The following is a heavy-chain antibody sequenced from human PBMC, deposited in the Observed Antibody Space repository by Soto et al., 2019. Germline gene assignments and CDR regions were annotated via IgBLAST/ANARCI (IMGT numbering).Heavy chain of an antibody. Sequence: GGSLRLSCATSGFTFSSYSMKWVRQAPGKVLEWVSSISSSSSYIYYADSVKGRFTISRDNAKNSLYLQMNSLRAEDTAVYYCARMGFPYYYYGMDVWGQGTTVTVSS. D-gene: IGHD3-10*01. CDR1: GFTFSSYS. CDR2: ISSSSSYI. J-gene: IGHJ6*02. CDR3: ARMGFPYYYYGMDV. V-gene: IGHV3-21*01.